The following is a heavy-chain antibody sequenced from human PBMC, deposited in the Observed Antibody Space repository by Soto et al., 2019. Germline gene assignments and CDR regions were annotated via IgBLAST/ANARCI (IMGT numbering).Heavy chain of an antibody. CDR2: ISCSSSYI. J-gene: IGHJ5*02. D-gene: IGHD4-17*01. CDR1: GFTFSSYS. Sequence: EVQLVESGGGLVKPGGSLRLSCAASGFTFSSYSMNWVRQAPGKGLEWVSSISCSSSYIYYADSVKGRFTISRDNAKNSLYLQMNSLRAEDTAVYYCARKPTTVDWFDPWGQGTLVTVSS. V-gene: IGHV3-21*01. CDR3: ARKPTTVDWFDP.